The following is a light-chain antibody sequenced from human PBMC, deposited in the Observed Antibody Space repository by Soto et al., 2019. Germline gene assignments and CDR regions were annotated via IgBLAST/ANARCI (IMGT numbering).Light chain of an antibody. J-gene: IGKJ1*01. V-gene: IGKV3-11*01. CDR2: DAS. Sequence: EIVLTQSPDTLSLSPGERATLSCRASQSVSSYLAWYQQKPGQAPRLLIYDASNRATGIPARFSGSGSGTEFTLSISRLEPEDFAVYYCQQYSSLWTFGQGTKVDIK. CDR1: QSVSSY. CDR3: QQYSSLWT.